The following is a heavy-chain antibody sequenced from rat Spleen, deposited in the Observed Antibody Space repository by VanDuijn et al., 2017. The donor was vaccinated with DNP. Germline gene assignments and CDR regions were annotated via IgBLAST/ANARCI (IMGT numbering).Heavy chain of an antibody. Sequence: EVQLMESGGDLVQPGKSLKLSCVASGFTFSNYYMAWVRQAPTKGLEWVASISPGGDTPYYRDSVKGRFTVSRDNAKSTLYLQMDSLRSEDTATYYCATHATPGYFDYWGQGVMVTVSS. J-gene: IGHJ2*01. CDR3: ATHATPGYFDY. CDR2: ISPGGDTP. D-gene: IGHD1-4*01. V-gene: IGHV5-25*01. CDR1: GFTFSNYY.